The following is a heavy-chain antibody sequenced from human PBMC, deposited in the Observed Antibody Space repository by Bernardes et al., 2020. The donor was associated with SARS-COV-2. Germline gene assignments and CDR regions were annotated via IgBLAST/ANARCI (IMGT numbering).Heavy chain of an antibody. CDR1: GFTFSNAS. V-gene: IGHV3-15*07. D-gene: IGHD6-13*01. CDR3: TTAASGRHDAFDI. CDR2: NKSNTDGGTT. Sequence: GGFLRLSCRASGFTFSNASMTWVRQATGKGPESVSRNKSNTDGGTTDFAAPVKGTFTISRADSKTTLYLQMNSLKTEDTAVYYGTTAASGRHDAFDIWGQGTMVTVSS. J-gene: IGHJ3*02.